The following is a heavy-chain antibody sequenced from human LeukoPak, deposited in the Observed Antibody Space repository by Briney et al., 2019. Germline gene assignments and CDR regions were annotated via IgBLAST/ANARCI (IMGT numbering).Heavy chain of an antibody. CDR1: GYTFTSYA. CDR2: INAGNGNT. V-gene: IGHV1-3*01. D-gene: IGHD6-13*01. Sequence: EASVKVSCKASGYTFTSYAMHWVRQAPGQRLEWMGWINAGNGNTKYSQKFQGRVTITRDTSASTAYMELSSLRSEDTAVYYCARSGSSSWYFDYWGQGTLVTVSS. CDR3: ARSGSSSWYFDY. J-gene: IGHJ4*02.